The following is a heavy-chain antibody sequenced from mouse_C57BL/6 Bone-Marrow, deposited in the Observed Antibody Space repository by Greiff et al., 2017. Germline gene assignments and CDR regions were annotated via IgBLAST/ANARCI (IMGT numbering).Heavy chain of an antibody. Sequence: QVQLQQSGAELVKPGASVKLSCKASGYTFTSYWMHWVKQRPGQGLEWIGMIHPNSGSTNYNEKFKSKATLTVEKSSSTAYMQLSSLTSEDSAVYYCARDGNFSSYWYFDVWGTGTTVTVSS. CDR3: ARDGNFSSYWYFDV. CDR2: IHPNSGST. J-gene: IGHJ1*03. CDR1: GYTFTSYW. V-gene: IGHV1-64*01. D-gene: IGHD2-1*01.